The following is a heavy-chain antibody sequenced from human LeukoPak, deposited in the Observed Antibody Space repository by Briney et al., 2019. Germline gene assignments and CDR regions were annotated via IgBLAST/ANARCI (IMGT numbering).Heavy chain of an antibody. CDR3: ARDPTIAVAGNPPDY. Sequence: ASVKVSCKASGYTFTGYYMHWVRQAPGQGPEWMGWINPNSGGTNYAQKFQGRVTMTRDTSISTAYMELSRLRSDDTAVYYCARDPTIAVAGNPPDYWGQGTLVTVSS. V-gene: IGHV1-2*02. CDR1: GYTFTGYY. CDR2: INPNSGGT. J-gene: IGHJ4*02. D-gene: IGHD6-19*01.